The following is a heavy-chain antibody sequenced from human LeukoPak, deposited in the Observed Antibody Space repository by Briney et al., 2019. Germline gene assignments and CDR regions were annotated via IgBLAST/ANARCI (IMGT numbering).Heavy chain of an antibody. V-gene: IGHV3-74*01. CDR2: INNDGSSA. CDR3: ARDSNSGSPDY. CDR1: GFTFNNYW. J-gene: IGHJ4*02. D-gene: IGHD1-26*01. Sequence: GGSLRLSCAASGFTFNNYWIHWVRQVPGKGLVWVSRINNDGSSASYVDSVKGRFTISRDNAKNTLFLQMNSLRAEDTAVYYCARDSNSGSPDYWGQGTLVTVSS.